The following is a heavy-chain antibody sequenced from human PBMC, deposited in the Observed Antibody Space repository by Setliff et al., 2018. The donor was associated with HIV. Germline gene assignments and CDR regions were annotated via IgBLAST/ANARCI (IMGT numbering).Heavy chain of an antibody. CDR1: GFTFSSYG. V-gene: IGHV3-30*02. CDR3: ARVGYYDSSGYPY. Sequence: PGGSLRLSCAASGFTFSSYGMHWVRQAPGKGLEWVAFIRYDGNNKYYADSVMGRFTISRDNSKNTLYLQMNSLRSEDTAVYYCARVGYYDSSGYPYWGQGTLVTVSS. J-gene: IGHJ4*02. CDR2: IRYDGNNK. D-gene: IGHD3-22*01.